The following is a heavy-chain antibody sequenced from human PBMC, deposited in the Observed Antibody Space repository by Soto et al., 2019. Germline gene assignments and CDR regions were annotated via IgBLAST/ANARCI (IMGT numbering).Heavy chain of an antibody. Sequence: GGSLRLFCAASGFTFSSYGMHWVRQAPGKGLEWVAVIWYDGSNKYYADSVKGRFTISRDNSKNTLYLQMNSLRAEDTAVYYCARAGYHCSGGSCYSTYYYYYYGMDVWGQGTTVTVSS. CDR2: IWYDGSNK. CDR3: ARAGYHCSGGSCYSTYYYYYYGMDV. D-gene: IGHD2-15*01. V-gene: IGHV3-33*01. J-gene: IGHJ6*02. CDR1: GFTFSSYG.